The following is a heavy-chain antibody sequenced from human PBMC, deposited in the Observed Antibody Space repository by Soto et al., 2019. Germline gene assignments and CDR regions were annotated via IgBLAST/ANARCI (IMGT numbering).Heavy chain of an antibody. CDR2: IIPIFGTA. J-gene: IGHJ4*02. CDR3: ASRPVGVDAASSDFDY. V-gene: IGHV1-69*12. CDR1: GGTFSSYA. Sequence: QVQLVQSGAEVKKPGSSVKVSCKASGGTFSSYAISWVRQASGQGLEWMGGIIPIFGTANYAQKFQGRVTITADESTSTAYMELSSLRSEDTAVYYCASRPVGVDAASSDFDYWGQGTLVTVSS. D-gene: IGHD5-12*01.